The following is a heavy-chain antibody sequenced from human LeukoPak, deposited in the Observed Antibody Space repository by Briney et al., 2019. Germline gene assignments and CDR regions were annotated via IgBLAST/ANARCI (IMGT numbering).Heavy chain of an antibody. J-gene: IGHJ3*02. Sequence: PGGSLRLSCAASGFTFDDYAMHWVRQAPGKGLEWVSAISGSGGSTYYADSVKGRFTISRDNSKNTLYLQMNSLRAEDTAVYYCAKTGSNHDAFDIWGQGTMVTVSS. CDR2: ISGSGGST. CDR1: GFTFDDYA. V-gene: IGHV3-23*01. CDR3: AKTGSNHDAFDI. D-gene: IGHD5-24*01.